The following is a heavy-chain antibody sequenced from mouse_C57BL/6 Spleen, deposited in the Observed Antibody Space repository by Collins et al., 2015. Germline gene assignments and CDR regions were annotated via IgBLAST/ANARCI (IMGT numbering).Heavy chain of an antibody. CDR3: VRYGNFYFDY. CDR1: GYTFTRHW. Sequence: QVQLQQPGAELVKPGASVKLSCKASGYTFTRHWMHWVKQRPGQGLEWIGMIHPNSGSTNYNEKFKSKGHTDCSKSSSTAYMQLSSLTSEDSAVYYCVRYGNFYFDYWGQGTTLTVSS. CDR2: IHPNSGST. J-gene: IGHJ2*01. V-gene: IGHV1-64*01. D-gene: IGHD2-1*01.